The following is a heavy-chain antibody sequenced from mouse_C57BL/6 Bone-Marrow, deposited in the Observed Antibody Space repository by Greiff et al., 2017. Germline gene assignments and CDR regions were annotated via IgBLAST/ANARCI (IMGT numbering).Heavy chain of an antibody. J-gene: IGHJ4*01. V-gene: IGHV1-69*01. CDR3: ARSGWDEDYYAMDY. D-gene: IGHD4-1*01. CDR1: GYTFTSYW. CDR2: IDPSDSYT. Sequence: VQLQQPGAELVMPGASVKLSCKASGYTFTSYWMHWVKQRPGQGLEWIGEIDPSDSYTNYNQKFKGKSTLTVDKSSSTAYMQLSSLTSEDSAVYYCARSGWDEDYYAMDYWGQGTSVTVSS.